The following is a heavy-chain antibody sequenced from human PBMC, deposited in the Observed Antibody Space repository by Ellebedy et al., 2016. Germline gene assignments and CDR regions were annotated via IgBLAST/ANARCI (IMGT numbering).Heavy chain of an antibody. CDR2: IYHGRST. J-gene: IGHJ4*02. D-gene: IGHD3-16*01. V-gene: IGHV4-59*01. Sequence: GSLRLSCTVFSGSLSSNYWSWIRQPPGKGMEWIGYIYHGRSTNYKPSLKSRLTISEDTSKNQFSLKLTSVTAADTAVYYCARGAGTFMLWGQGTLVTVSS. CDR1: SGSLSSNY. CDR3: ARGAGTFML.